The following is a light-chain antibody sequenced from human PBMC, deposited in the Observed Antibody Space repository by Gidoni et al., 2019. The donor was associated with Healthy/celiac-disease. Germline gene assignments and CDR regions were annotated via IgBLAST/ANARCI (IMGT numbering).Light chain of an antibody. V-gene: IGLV1-40*01. CDR3: QSYDSSLSGSVV. J-gene: IGLJ2*01. CDR2: DNS. Sequence: QSLLTQPPSVSGSPGPRVTISCTWSSSNIGAGYDVHWYQQLPGTVPKLLIYDNSNRHAGGPDRFAGSKSGTSASLAITGLQAEDEADYYCQSYDSSLSGSVVFGGGTNLTVI. CDR1: SSNIGAGYD.